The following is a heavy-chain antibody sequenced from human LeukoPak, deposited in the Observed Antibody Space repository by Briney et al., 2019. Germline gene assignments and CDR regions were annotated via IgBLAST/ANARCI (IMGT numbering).Heavy chain of an antibody. D-gene: IGHD6-6*01. CDR2: ISAYSGHT. CDR3: ARSSGVRDRFDP. V-gene: IGHV1-18*01. J-gene: IGHJ5*02. Sequence: ASVKVSCKASGYTFTSYDITWLRQAPGQGLEWMGWISAYSGHTNYAQKLQGRVSMTTDTSTSTAYMDLRSLRADDTAVYYCARSSGVRDRFDPWGQGTLVTVSS. CDR1: GYTFTSYD.